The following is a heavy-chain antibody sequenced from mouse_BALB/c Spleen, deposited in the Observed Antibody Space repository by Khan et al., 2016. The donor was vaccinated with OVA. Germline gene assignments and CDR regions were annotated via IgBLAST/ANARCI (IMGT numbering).Heavy chain of an antibody. Sequence: QVQLQQPGAELVKPGASVKLSCKASGYTFTNFYMYWVRQRPGQGLEWIGQINPTNGGTNFNEKFETKATLTVDKSSSTAYMQLSSLTYEDSAVYYCTISPLYYGNSNQAWFAYWGQGTLVTVSA. V-gene: IGHV1S81*02. D-gene: IGHD2-1*01. CDR1: GYTFTNFY. J-gene: IGHJ3*01. CDR3: TISPLYYGNSNQAWFAY. CDR2: INPTNGGT.